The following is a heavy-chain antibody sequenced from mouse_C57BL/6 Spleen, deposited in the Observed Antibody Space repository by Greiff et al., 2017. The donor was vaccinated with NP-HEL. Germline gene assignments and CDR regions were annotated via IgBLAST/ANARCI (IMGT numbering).Heavy chain of an antibody. V-gene: IGHV14-1*01. D-gene: IGHD1-1*01. J-gene: IGHJ1*03. CDR1: GFNIKDYY. CDR3: TRGDYYGSSSPFYWYFDV. CDR2: IDPEDGDT. Sequence: VQLQQSGAELVRPGASVKLSCTASGFNIKDYYMHWVKQRPEQGLEWIGRIDPEDGDTEYAPKFQGKATMTADTSSNTAYLQLSSLTSEDTAVYYCTRGDYYGSSSPFYWYFDVWGTGTTVTVSS.